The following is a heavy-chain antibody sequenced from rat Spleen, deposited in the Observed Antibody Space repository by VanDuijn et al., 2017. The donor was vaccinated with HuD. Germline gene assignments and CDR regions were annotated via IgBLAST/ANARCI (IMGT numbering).Heavy chain of an antibody. V-gene: IGHV2-6*01. CDR3: VRDGGFDY. D-gene: IGHD1-12*02. CDR1: GFSLTSYT. J-gene: IGHJ2*01. Sequence: QVQLKESGPGLVQPSQTLSLTCTVSGFSLTSYTVSWVRQPPGKGREWIAAISSGGNTYYNSALKSRLSISRDTSKSQFFLKMSSLQIEDTATYYCVRDGGFDYWGQGVMVTVSS. CDR2: ISSGGNT.